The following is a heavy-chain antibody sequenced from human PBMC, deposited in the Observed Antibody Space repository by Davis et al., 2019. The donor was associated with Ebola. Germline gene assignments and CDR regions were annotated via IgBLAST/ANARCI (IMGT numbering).Heavy chain of an antibody. CDR2: IREDGGDK. Sequence: GESLKISCAASGFTFNSYSMNWVRQAPGKGLEWVANIREDGGDKWYVDSVKGRFTISRDNAKNSLYLQMNSLRAEDTAVYYCARDRYSDGSGYFFEQSHWGQGTLVTVSS. CDR1: GFTFNSYS. J-gene: IGHJ4*02. D-gene: IGHD3-22*01. V-gene: IGHV3-7*03. CDR3: ARDRYSDGSGYFFEQSH.